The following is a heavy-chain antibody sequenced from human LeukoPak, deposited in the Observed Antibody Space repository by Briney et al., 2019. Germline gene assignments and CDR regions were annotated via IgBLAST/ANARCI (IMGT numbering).Heavy chain of an antibody. CDR1: GYTFTGYY. V-gene: IGHV1-2*02. Sequence: ASVKVSCKASGYTFTGYYMHWVRQAPGQGLEWMGWINPNSGVTNYAQNFQGRVTMTRDTSISTAYMELSRLRSDDTAVYHCARVLSGNYLGGSVWGQGTMVTVSS. D-gene: IGHD1-26*01. CDR3: ARVLSGNYLGGSV. J-gene: IGHJ3*01. CDR2: INPNSGVT.